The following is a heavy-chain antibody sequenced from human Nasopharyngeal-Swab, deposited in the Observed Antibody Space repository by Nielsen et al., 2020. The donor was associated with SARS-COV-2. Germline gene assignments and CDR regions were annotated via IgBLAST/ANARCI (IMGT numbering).Heavy chain of an antibody. CDR3: TRRAESGDDAFDI. CDR1: GFTFSGSA. Sequence: GKSLKISCAASGFTFSGSAMHWVRQASGKGLEWVGRIRSKANSYATAYAASVKGRFTISRDDSKNAAYLQMNSLKTEDTAVYYCTRRAESGDDAFDIWGQGTMVTVSS. D-gene: IGHD3-10*01. J-gene: IGHJ3*02. V-gene: IGHV3-73*01. CDR2: IRSKANSYAT.